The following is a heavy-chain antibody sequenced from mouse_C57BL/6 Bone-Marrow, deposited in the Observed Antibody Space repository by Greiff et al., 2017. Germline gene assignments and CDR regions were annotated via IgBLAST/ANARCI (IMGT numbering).Heavy chain of an antibody. CDR1: GYAFSSYW. J-gene: IGHJ2*01. CDR3: ARGGGPDY. Sequence: VQLKQSGAELVKPGASVKISCKASGYAFSSYWMHWVKQRPGQGLEWIGVIDPSDSYTNYNQKFKGKATLTVDTSSSTAYMQLSSLTSEDSAVYYCARGGGPDYWGQGTTLTVSS. V-gene: IGHV1-59*01. CDR2: IDPSDSYT.